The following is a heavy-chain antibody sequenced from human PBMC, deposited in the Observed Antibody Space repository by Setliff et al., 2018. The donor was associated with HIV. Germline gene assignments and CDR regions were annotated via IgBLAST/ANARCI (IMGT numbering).Heavy chain of an antibody. CDR1: GGSISSSSYY. V-gene: IGHV4-39*07. CDR2: IYSGGTT. J-gene: IGHJ3*02. Sequence: SETLSLTCTVSGGSISSSSYYWGWIRQPPGKGLEWIGNIYSGGTTYYNSSLRSRVTISVDTSKNQFSLKLNSVTAADTAVYYCASPRSLLVWYDAFDIWGQGTMVTVSS. D-gene: IGHD3-16*01. CDR3: ASPRSLLVWYDAFDI.